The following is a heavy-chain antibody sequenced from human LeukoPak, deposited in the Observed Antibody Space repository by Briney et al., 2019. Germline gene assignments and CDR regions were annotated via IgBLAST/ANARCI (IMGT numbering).Heavy chain of an antibody. D-gene: IGHD3-3*01. J-gene: IGHJ6*02. Sequence: PGGSLRLSCAASGFTFSSYAMHWVRQAPGKGLEWVAVISHDGSNKYYADSVKGRFTISRDNSKNTLYLQMNSLRAEGTAVYYCARGRFLEWLTTYYYYYGMDVWGQGTTVTVSS. CDR2: ISHDGSNK. CDR3: ARGRFLEWLTTYYYYYGMDV. CDR1: GFTFSSYA. V-gene: IGHV3-30-3*01.